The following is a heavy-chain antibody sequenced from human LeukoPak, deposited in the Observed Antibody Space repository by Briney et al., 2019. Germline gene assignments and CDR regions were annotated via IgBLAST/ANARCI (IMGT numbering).Heavy chain of an antibody. D-gene: IGHD3-3*01. CDR2: ISYDGSNK. CDR3: ARGYYDFWSGYYNY. J-gene: IGHJ4*02. V-gene: IGHV3-30-3*01. CDR1: GFTFSSYA. Sequence: GGSLRLSCAASGFTFSSYAMRWVRQAPGKGLEGGAVISYDGSNKYYADSVKGRFTISRDNSKNTLYLQMNSLRAEDTAVYYCARGYYDFWSGYYNYWGQGTLVTVSS.